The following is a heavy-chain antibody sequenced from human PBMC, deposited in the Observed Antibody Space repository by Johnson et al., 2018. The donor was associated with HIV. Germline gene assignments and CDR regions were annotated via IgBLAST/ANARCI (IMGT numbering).Heavy chain of an antibody. V-gene: IGHV3-74*02. Sequence: VQLVESGGSVVRPGGSLRLSCAASGFTFSSYGMHWVRQAPGKGLEWVAFIRYNSDGSSTSYADSVKGRFTISRDNAKNTLYLQMNSLRAEDTAVYYCVSDRGFFAFDMWGQGTMVTVSS. CDR1: GFTFSSYG. J-gene: IGHJ3*02. CDR2: IRYNSDGSST. CDR3: VSDRGFFAFDM. D-gene: IGHD3-3*01.